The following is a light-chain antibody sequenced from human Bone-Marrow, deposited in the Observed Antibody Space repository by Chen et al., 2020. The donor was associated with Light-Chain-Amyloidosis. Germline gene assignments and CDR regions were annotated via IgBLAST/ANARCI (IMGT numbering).Light chain of an antibody. J-gene: IGKJ3*01. Sequence: EIVMTQSPATLSVSPGERATLSCRASQSINYKLAWYQHKPGQAPRLLIYGASTRATGIPARFSGSGSGKEFTLTISSMESEDVAIYYCQQYNNWPGTFGPGTKVDIK. CDR3: QQYNNWPGT. V-gene: IGKV3-15*01. CDR2: GAS. CDR1: QSINYK.